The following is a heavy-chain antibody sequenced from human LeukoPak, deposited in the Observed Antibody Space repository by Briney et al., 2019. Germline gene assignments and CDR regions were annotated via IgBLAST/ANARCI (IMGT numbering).Heavy chain of an antibody. Sequence: GASVKVSCKASGYPFTSYGISWVRQAPGMGPDWVSSITFSGSSTDYADSVKGRFTISRDNSKNTLYLQMSSLRVEDTAVYYCAKVKGWWPPTSADYWGQGTLATVSS. J-gene: IGHJ4*02. CDR1: GYPFTSYG. D-gene: IGHD2-15*01. V-gene: IGHV3-23*01. CDR3: AKVKGWWPPTSADY. CDR2: ITFSGSST.